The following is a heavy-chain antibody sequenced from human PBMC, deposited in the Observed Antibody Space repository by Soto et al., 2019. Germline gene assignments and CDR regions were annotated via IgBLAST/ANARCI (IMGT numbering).Heavy chain of an antibody. CDR2: IYYSGST. D-gene: IGHD3-9*01. J-gene: IGHJ4*02. Sequence: QLQLQESGPGLVKPSETLSLTCTVSGGSISSSSYYWGWIRQPPGKGLEWIGSIYYSGSTYYNPSLKSRVTISVDTSKNQFSLKLSSVTAADTAVYYCARRARDILTGYYKKGYFDYWGQGTLVTVSS. CDR3: ARRARDILTGYYKKGYFDY. CDR1: GGSISSSSYY. V-gene: IGHV4-39*01.